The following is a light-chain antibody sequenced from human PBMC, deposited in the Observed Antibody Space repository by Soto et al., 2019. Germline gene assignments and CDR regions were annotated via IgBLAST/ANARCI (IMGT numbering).Light chain of an antibody. V-gene: IGKV3-20*01. CDR1: QSVSGSF. J-gene: IGKJ4*01. Sequence: EIVLTQSPGTLSLSPGERATLSCRASQSVSGSFLAWYQQKPGQAPSLLIYGASSRATGIPDRFSGSGSGTDFTLTISRLEPEDFAVYSCHQYGNSPLTFGGGTKVEIK. CDR3: HQYGNSPLT. CDR2: GAS.